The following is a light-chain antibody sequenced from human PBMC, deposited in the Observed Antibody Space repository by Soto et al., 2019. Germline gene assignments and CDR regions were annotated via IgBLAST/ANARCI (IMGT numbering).Light chain of an antibody. CDR1: QSISSW. J-gene: IGKJ1*01. Sequence: IQMTQSPSTLSASVGDRVTITWRASQSISSWLAWYQQKPGKAPKLLIYAASRLQSGVPSRFSGSGSGTDFTLTISSLQPEDFATYYCLQDYNYPWTFGQGTKVDIK. CDR3: LQDYNYPWT. CDR2: AAS. V-gene: IGKV1-6*01.